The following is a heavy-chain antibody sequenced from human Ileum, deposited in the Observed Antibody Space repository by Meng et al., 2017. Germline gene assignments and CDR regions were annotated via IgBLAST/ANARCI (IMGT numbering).Heavy chain of an antibody. J-gene: IGHJ4*02. D-gene: IGHD2/OR15-2a*01. V-gene: IGHV3-15*01. CDR1: GLSVSNTW. CDR3: TTEPRISVIGDF. CDR2: MKSKTDGGTT. Sequence: LSLTCVASGLSVSNTWMSWVRQAPGGGREWIGRMKSKTDGGTTDYGTSVKDRFTITRDDSENTLYLQTNSLKTEDTAVYYCTTEPRISVIGDFWGQGTLVAVSS.